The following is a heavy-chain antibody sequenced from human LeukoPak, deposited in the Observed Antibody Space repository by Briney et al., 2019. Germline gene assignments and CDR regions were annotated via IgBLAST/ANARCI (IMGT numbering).Heavy chain of an antibody. CDR1: GYTFTGYY. D-gene: IGHD5-12*01. V-gene: IGHV1-2*02. CDR3: ARDGVRRGYSGYDFDY. CDR2: INPNSGGT. J-gene: IGHJ4*02. Sequence: GASVKVSCKASGYTFTGYYMHWVRQAPGQGPEWMGWINPNSGGTNYAQKFQGRVTMTRDTSISAAYMELSRLRSDDTAVYYCARDGVRRGYSGYDFDYWGQGTLVTVSS.